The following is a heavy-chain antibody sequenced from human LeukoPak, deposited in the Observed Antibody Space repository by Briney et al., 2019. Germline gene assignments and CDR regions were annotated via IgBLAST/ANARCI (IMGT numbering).Heavy chain of an antibody. CDR2: ISSSSSTI. CDR1: GFTFSSYS. J-gene: IGHJ6*02. V-gene: IGHV3-48*01. CDR3: AREAGMLDYYYYGMDV. Sequence: PGGSLRLSCAASGFTFSSYSMNWVRQAPGKGLEWVSYISSSSSTIYYADSVKGRFTISRDNAKNSLYLQMTSLRAEDTAVYYCAREAGMLDYYYYGMDVWGQGTTVTVSS. D-gene: IGHD2-8*01.